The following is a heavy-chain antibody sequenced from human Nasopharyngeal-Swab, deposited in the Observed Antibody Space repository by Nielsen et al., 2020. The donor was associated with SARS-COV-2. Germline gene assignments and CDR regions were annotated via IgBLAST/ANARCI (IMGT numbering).Heavy chain of an antibody. D-gene: IGHD6-19*01. CDR3: ARESSVAGLTPLDY. CDR1: GGSISSSSYY. V-gene: IGHV4-39*07. Sequence: SETLSLTCTVSGGSISSSSYYWGWIRQPPGKGLEWIGSIYYSGRTYYNPSLKSRVTISVDTSKNQFSLKLSSVTAADTAVYYCARESSVAGLTPLDYWGQGTLVTVSS. J-gene: IGHJ4*02. CDR2: IYYSGRT.